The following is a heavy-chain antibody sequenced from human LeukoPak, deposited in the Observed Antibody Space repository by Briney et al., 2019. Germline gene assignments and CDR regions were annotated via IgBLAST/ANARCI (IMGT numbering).Heavy chain of an antibody. CDR3: ARSHYDFWSANWFDP. J-gene: IGHJ5*02. CDR2: IIPIFGTA. D-gene: IGHD3-3*01. CDR1: GGTFSSYA. Sequence: GASVKASCKASGGTFSSYAISWVRQAPGQGLEWMGGIIPIFGTANYAQKFQGRVTITTDESTSTAYMELSSLRSEDTAVYYCARSHYDFWSANWFDPWGQGTLVTVSS. V-gene: IGHV1-69*05.